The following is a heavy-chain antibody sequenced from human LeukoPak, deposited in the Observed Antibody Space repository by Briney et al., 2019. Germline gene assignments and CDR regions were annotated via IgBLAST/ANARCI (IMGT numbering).Heavy chain of an antibody. J-gene: IGHJ5*02. CDR2: ISYDGSNK. CDR3: ASSPTGWFDP. CDR1: GFTFSSYA. V-gene: IGHV3-30-3*01. Sequence: PGRSLRLSCAASGFTFSSYAMHWVRQAPGKGLEWVAVISYDGSNKYYADSVKGRFTISRDNSKNTLYLQMNSLRAEDTAVYYCASSPTGWFDPWGQGTLVTVSS. D-gene: IGHD1-14*01.